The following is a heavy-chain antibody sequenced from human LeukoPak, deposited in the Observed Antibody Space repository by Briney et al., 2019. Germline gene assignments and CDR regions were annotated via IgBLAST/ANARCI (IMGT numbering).Heavy chain of an antibody. CDR1: GYTFTGYY. CDR2: INPNSGDT. CDR3: ARQLIFAY. V-gene: IGHV1-2*02. D-gene: IGHD2-8*01. J-gene: IGHJ4*02. Sequence: ASVKVSCKASGYTFTGYYMHWVRQAPGQGLEWMGLINPNSGDTNYAQNFQGRVTMTRDTSINTAYMELSRLTSDDTAVYYCARQLIFAYWGQGTLVTVSS.